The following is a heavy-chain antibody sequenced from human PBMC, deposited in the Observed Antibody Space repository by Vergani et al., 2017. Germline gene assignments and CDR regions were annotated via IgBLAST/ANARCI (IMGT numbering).Heavy chain of an antibody. Sequence: QVQLQESGPGLVKPSQTLSLTCTVSGGSISSGDYYWSWIRQHPGKGLEWIGYIYYSGNTYYNPSLKSRLTISVDTSKNQFSLKLSSVTAADTAVYYCARDGNYFDWLDHWSWFDPWGQGTLVTVSS. D-gene: IGHD3-9*01. CDR2: IYYSGNT. CDR3: ARDGNYFDWLDHWSWFDP. J-gene: IGHJ5*02. CDR1: GGSISSGDYY. V-gene: IGHV4-31*03.